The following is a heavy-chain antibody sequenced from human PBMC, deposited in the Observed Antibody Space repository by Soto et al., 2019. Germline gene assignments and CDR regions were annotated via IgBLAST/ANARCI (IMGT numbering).Heavy chain of an antibody. J-gene: IGHJ1*01. CDR3: ASPGAAAGSGYFQH. CDR2: IYYSGST. V-gene: IGHV4-39*01. Sequence: SETLSLTCTVSGGSISSTIYYWGWIRQPPGKGLEWIGTIYYSGSTYYKPSLKSRVTISVDTSKNQFSLKLSSVTAADTAVYYCASPGAAAGSGYFQHWGQGTPVTVSS. D-gene: IGHD6-13*01. CDR1: GGSISSTIYY.